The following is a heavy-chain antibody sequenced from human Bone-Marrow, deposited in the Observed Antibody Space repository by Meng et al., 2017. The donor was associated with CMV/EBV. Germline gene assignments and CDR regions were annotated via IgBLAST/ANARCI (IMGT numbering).Heavy chain of an antibody. J-gene: IGHJ4*02. Sequence: GGSLRLSCAASGFTFSDYYMSWIRQAPGKGLEWVSAISGSGGSTYYADSVKGRFTISRDNSKNTLYLQMNSLRAEDTAVYYCARDFGSAAPYYFDFWGQGTLVTVSS. D-gene: IGHD6-13*01. CDR2: ISGSGGST. CDR1: GFTFSDYY. V-gene: IGHV3-23*01. CDR3: ARDFGSAAPYYFDF.